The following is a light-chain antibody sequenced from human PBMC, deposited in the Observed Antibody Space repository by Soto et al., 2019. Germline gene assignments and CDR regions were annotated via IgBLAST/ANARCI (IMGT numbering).Light chain of an antibody. J-gene: IGKJ1*01. V-gene: IGKV1-5*01. CDR1: QSISSW. CDR3: LQHYYYPPWT. Sequence: DSQMTQSPSTLSASIGDRVTISCRASQSISSWLAWYQQKPGKAPKSLIYAASSLQSGVPSRFSGSGSGTEFTLTISGLQLEDFATYYCLQHYYYPPWTFGQRTKV. CDR2: AAS.